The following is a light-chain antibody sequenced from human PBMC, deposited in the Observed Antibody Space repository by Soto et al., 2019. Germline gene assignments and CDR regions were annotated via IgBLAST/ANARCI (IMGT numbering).Light chain of an antibody. J-gene: IGKJ2*01. CDR3: HHYGGSQYT. V-gene: IGKV3-20*01. CDR2: GAS. Sequence: EIVLTQSPGTLSLSPGDGATLSCRASQTVGSSFLGWYQQKPGQAPRLIMYGASNWATGIPDRITGRGSGTDFTLTISRLDPEDFAVYYCHHYGGSQYTFGRGTKLEI. CDR1: QTVGSSF.